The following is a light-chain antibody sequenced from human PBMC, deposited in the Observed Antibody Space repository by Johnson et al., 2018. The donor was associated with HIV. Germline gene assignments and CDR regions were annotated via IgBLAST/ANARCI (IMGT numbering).Light chain of an antibody. CDR1: SFNIGNHY. V-gene: IGLV1-51*01. CDR2: DND. J-gene: IGLJ1*01. Sequence: QSVLTQPPSVSAAPGQKVTISCSGSSFNIGNHYVSWYQQVPGTAPKLLIYDNDKRPSGIPDRFSASKSGKSATLGITGLQPGDEADYYCVTWYRSLSAAVFGTGTKVTVL. CDR3: VTWYRSLSAAV.